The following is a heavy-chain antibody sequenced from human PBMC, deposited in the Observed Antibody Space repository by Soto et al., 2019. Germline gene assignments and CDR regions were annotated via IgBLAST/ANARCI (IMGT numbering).Heavy chain of an antibody. D-gene: IGHD3-10*01. CDR2: INWNGGST. J-gene: IGHJ4*02. Sequence: GGSLRLSCAASGFTFDDYGMSWVRQAPGKGLEWVSGINWNGGSTGYADSVKGRFTISRDNAKNSLYLQMNSLRAEDTALYYCARVRGDYYGSGSYSDYWGQGTLVTVSS. V-gene: IGHV3-20*04. CDR1: GFTFDDYG. CDR3: ARVRGDYYGSGSYSDY.